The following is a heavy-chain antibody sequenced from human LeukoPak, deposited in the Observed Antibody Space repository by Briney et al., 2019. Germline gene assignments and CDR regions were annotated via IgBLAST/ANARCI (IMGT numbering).Heavy chain of an antibody. D-gene: IGHD6-6*01. CDR1: GYTFTSYG. J-gene: IGHJ4*02. CDR3: ARLIAARHPVVLPDY. CDR2: INPNSGGT. Sequence: VASVKVSCKASGYTFTSYGISWVRQAPGRGLEWMGWINPNSGGTNYAQKFQGRVTMTRDTSISTAYMELSRLRSDDTAVYYCARLIAARHPVVLPDYWGQGTLVTVSS. V-gene: IGHV1-2*02.